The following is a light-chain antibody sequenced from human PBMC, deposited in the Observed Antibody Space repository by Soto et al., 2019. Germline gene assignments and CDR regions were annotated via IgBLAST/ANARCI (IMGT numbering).Light chain of an antibody. Sequence: QSALTQPASVSGFPGQSITISCTGTSSDVGSYNYVSWYQQNPGKAPKLIIHDVSNRPSGVSNRFSGSKSGNTASLTISGLQAEDEANYYCSSYTSTNTLIFGGGTKLTVL. CDR2: DVS. J-gene: IGLJ2*01. CDR1: SSDVGSYNY. V-gene: IGLV2-14*01. CDR3: SSYTSTNTLI.